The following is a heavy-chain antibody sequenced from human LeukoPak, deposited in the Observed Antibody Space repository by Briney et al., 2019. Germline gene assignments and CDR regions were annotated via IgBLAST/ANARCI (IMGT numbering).Heavy chain of an antibody. CDR3: ARRFSSGWYYFDY. D-gene: IGHD6-19*01. J-gene: IGHJ4*02. V-gene: IGHV4-59*08. CDR2: IFYSGST. CDR1: GGSISSYY. Sequence: SETLSLTCTVSGGSISSYYWSWIRQPPGKGLEWIGYIFYSGSTNYNPSLRSRVTISVDTSKNQFSLRLSSVTAADTAVYYCARRFSSGWYYFDYWGQGTLVTVSS.